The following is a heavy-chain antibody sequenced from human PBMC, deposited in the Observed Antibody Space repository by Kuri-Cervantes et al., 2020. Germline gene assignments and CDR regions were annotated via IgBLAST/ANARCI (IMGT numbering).Heavy chain of an antibody. CDR3: AREPPPQQLRRNYYYGMDV. CDR1: GFTFSSYA. D-gene: IGHD5-24*01. Sequence: GGSLRLSCAASGFTFSSYAMSWVRQAPGKGLEWVSVIYSGGSTYYADSVKGRFTISRDNSKNTLYLQMNSLRAEDTAVYYCAREPPPQQLRRNYYYGMDVWGQGTTVTVSS. V-gene: IGHV3-53*01. J-gene: IGHJ6*02. CDR2: IYSGGST.